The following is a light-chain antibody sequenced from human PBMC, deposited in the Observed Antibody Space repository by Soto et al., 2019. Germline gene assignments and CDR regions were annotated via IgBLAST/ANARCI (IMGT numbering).Light chain of an antibody. CDR2: DAS. Sequence: DIILTQSPATLSLSPGARATLSCRASQSLGHFLVWYQQQGGQPPRLPISDASKRATGIPARFSGSGSGTDFPLTIRNLEHEDSAVYFCQQRSNWPVSFGGGTKVEIQ. J-gene: IGKJ4*01. CDR3: QQRSNWPVS. CDR1: QSLGHF. V-gene: IGKV3-11*01.